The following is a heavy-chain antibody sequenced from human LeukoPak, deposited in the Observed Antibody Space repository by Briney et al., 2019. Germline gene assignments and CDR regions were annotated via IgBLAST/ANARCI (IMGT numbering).Heavy chain of an antibody. J-gene: IGHJ4*02. D-gene: IGHD6-6*01. CDR3: ATLLNRIEYSGSYLDY. V-gene: IGHV3-23*01. CDR2: ISGSGGST. CDR1: GFTFSSYA. Sequence: PGGSLRLSCAASGFTFSSYAMSWVRQAPGKGLEWVSAISGSGGSTYYADSVKGRFTISRDNSKNTLYLQMNSLRAEDTAVYYCATLLNRIEYSGSYLDYWGQGTLVTVSS.